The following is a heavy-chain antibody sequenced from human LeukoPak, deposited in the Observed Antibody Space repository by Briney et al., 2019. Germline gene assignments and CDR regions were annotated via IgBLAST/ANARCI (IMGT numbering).Heavy chain of an antibody. Sequence: ASVKISCKASGYTFSAYYIHWVRQAPGQGLEWMGWIKPKSGVSSYAQSFQGRVTMTRDTSSSTAYMELNRLTSDDTALYFCARDPPGDPSPHFDYWGQGSLVIVSS. J-gene: IGHJ4*02. CDR1: GYTFSAYY. V-gene: IGHV1-2*02. CDR2: IKPKSGVS. D-gene: IGHD7-27*01. CDR3: ARDPPGDPSPHFDY.